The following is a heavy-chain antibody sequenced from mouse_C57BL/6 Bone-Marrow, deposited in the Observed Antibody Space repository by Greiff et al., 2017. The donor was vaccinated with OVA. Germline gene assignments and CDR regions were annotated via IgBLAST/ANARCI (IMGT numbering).Heavy chain of an antibody. CDR3: ARRKLGDYFDY. CDR1: GYTFTSYW. CDR2: IDPSDSYT. J-gene: IGHJ2*01. V-gene: IGHV1-50*01. D-gene: IGHD4-1*01. Sequence: VQLQQPGAELVKPGASVKLSCKASGYTFTSYWMQWVKQRPGQGLEWIGEIDPSDSYTNYNQKFKGKATVTVYTSSSTAYMQLSSLTSEDSAVYYCARRKLGDYFDYWGQGTTLTVSS.